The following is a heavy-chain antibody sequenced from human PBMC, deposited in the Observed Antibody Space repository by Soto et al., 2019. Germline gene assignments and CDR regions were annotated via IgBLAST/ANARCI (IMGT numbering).Heavy chain of an antibody. Sequence: QVQLVQSGAEVRKPGSSVKVSCKASGGTLNNYAITWVRLAPGQGLEWMGRLISMFGTPDYAQKFQGRVTFAADEPTNTAYMEMTSLRSEDTAIYYCAAEENSHGGMDVWGQGTAVTVSS. CDR2: LISMFGTP. V-gene: IGHV1-69*18. J-gene: IGHJ6*02. CDR1: GGTLNNYA. CDR3: AAEENSHGGMDV.